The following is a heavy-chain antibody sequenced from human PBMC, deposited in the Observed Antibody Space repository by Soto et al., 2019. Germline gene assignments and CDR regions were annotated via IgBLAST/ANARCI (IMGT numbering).Heavy chain of an antibody. J-gene: IGHJ4*02. Sequence: GGSLRLSCAASGFTFSSYAMGWVRQAPGKGLEWVSAISGSGGSTYYADSVKGRFTISRDNSKNTLYLQMNSLRAEDTAVYYCAKLPPMVRGVIYYFDYWGQGTLVTVSS. CDR1: GFTFSSYA. V-gene: IGHV3-23*01. D-gene: IGHD3-10*01. CDR2: ISGSGGST. CDR3: AKLPPMVRGVIYYFDY.